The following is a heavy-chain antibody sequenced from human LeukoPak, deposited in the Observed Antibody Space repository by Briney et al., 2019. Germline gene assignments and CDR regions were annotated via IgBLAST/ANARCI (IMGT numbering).Heavy chain of an antibody. V-gene: IGHV4-59*01. J-gene: IGHJ6*03. D-gene: IGHD2-21*02. Sequence: PSETLSLTCTVSGGSISSYYWSWIRQPPGKGLEWLGYIYYSGSTNYNPSLKSRVTISVDTSKNQFSLKLSSVTAADTAVYYCARVFRAYCGGDCYSYYMDVWGKGTTVTVSS. CDR2: IYYSGST. CDR3: ARVFRAYCGGDCYSYYMDV. CDR1: GGSISSYY.